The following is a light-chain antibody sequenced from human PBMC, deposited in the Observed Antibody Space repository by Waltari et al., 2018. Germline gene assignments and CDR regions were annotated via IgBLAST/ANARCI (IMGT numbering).Light chain of an antibody. V-gene: IGLV2-8*01. CDR1: SSDVGAYKY. J-gene: IGLJ1*01. CDR2: EVS. Sequence: QSALTQPPSASGSPGQSVTISCTGTSSDVGAYKYVSWYQQHPDKAPKFIIFEVSKRPSGVPDRFAGSKSGNTASLTVSGLQADDEADYYCSSYAGNINFYVFGTGTKVSVL. CDR3: SSYAGNINFYV.